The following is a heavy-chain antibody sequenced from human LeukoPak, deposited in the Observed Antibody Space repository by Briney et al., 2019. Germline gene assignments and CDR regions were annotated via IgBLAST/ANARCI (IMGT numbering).Heavy chain of an antibody. CDR2: IKKDGRKG. Sequence: GGSLRLSCAASGFTFTNYYMGWVRQAPGKGLEGVANIKKDGRKGIYVDSVRGRFTISRDNAKKSLYLQMDNLSAEDTATYYCARENWSQDYWGQGTRVTVSS. J-gene: IGHJ4*02. CDR3: ARENWSQDY. V-gene: IGHV3-7*01. CDR1: GFTFTNYY. D-gene: IGHD1-1*01.